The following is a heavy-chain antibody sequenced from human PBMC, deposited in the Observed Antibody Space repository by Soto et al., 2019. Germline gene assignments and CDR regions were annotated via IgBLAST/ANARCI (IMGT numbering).Heavy chain of an antibody. D-gene: IGHD6-6*01. CDR1: GGSMNYYY. CDR3: ARAGNGSSCWFDP. Sequence: SETLSLTCTVSGGSMNYYYWIWIRHSPGKRLQWIGYIYYTGNINYNPSLESRVTISVDTSKNHFHLKLRSVTAADTAVYYCARAGNGSSCWFDPWGQGTRVTVSS. CDR2: IYYTGNI. V-gene: IGHV4-59*01. J-gene: IGHJ5*02.